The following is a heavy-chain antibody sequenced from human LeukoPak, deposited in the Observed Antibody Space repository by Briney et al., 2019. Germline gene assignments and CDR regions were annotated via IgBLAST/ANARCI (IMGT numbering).Heavy chain of an antibody. CDR1: GFTFSSSA. CDR3: VKDPDPRYCSSTSCSPI. D-gene: IGHD2-2*01. Sequence: AGGSLRLSCAASGFTFSSSAMSWVRQAPGRGLEWVSAISGSGGTTYYADSVKGRFTISRDNSKNTLYLQMNSLRVEDTAVYYCVKDPDPRYCSSTSCSPIWGQGTMVTVSS. J-gene: IGHJ3*02. V-gene: IGHV3-23*01. CDR2: ISGSGGTT.